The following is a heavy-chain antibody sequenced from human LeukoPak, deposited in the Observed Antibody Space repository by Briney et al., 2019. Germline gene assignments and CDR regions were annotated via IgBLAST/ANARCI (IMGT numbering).Heavy chain of an antibody. V-gene: IGHV3-23*01. CDR2: ISASGSLT. CDR3: AKGWFGENLHGPHNY. Sequence: PGGSLRLSCAASEITFSSYAMSWVRQAPGKGLEWVASISASGSLTYYADSVKGRFTISRDNSKSILFLQMNSLTVEDTAVYFWAKGWFGENLHGPHNYWGQGPLVTVSS. J-gene: IGHJ4*02. D-gene: IGHD3-10*01. CDR1: EITFSSYA.